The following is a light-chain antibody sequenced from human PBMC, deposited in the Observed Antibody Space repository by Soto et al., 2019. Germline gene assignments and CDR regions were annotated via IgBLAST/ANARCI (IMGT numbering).Light chain of an antibody. J-gene: IGLJ3*02. V-gene: IGLV4-69*01. Sequence: QPVLTQSPSASASLGASVKLTRTLSRGHSSYAIAWHQQQPEKGPRYLMNLNSDGSHTKGDGIPDRFSGSSSGAERYLTISSLQSEDEADYYCQTWGTGIRVFGGGTKLTVL. CDR3: QTWGTGIRV. CDR1: RGHSSYA. CDR2: LNSDGSH.